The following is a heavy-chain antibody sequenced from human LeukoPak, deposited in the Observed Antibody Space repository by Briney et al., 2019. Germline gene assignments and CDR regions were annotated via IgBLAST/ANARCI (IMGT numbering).Heavy chain of an antibody. CDR2: ISGSGGST. J-gene: IGHJ3*02. Sequence: GGSLRLSCAASGFTFSSYGMSWVRQAPGKGLEWVSAISGSGGSTYYADSVKGRFTISRDNAKNSLYLQMSSLRAEDTAVYYCARAKRNGFDIWGQGTTVTVSS. V-gene: IGHV3-23*01. CDR1: GFTFSSYG. CDR3: ARAKRNGFDI.